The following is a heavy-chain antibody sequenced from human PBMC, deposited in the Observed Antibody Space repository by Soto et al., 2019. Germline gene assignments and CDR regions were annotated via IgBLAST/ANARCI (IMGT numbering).Heavy chain of an antibody. V-gene: IGHV1-46*03. D-gene: IGHD5-12*01. CDR1: GYTFTSYY. CDR2: INPSGGST. Sequence: ASVKVSCKASGYTFTSYYMHWVRQAPGQGLEWMGIINPSGGSTSYAQKFQGGVTMTRDTSTSTVYMELSSLRSEDTAVYYCAREGSSGAFDYWGQGTLVTVSS. J-gene: IGHJ4*02. CDR3: AREGSSGAFDY.